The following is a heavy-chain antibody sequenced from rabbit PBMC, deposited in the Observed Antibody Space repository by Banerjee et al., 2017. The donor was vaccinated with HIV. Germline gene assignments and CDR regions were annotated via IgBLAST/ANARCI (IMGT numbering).Heavy chain of an antibody. Sequence: QSLEESGGDLVKPGGSLTLTCKASGFDFSSYYMSWVRQAPGKGLEWIGCIYAGSSDSTYYASWAKGRFTISKTSSTTVTLQMTSLTVADTATYFCARGYAGYAGYGHAFDPWGPGTLVTVS. V-gene: IGHV1S40*01. J-gene: IGHJ2*01. CDR2: IYAGSSDST. CDR1: GFDFSSYY. D-gene: IGHD7-1*01. CDR3: ARGYAGYAGYGHAFDP.